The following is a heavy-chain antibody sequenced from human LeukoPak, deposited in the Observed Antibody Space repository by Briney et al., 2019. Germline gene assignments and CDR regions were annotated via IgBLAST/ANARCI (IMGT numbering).Heavy chain of an antibody. D-gene: IGHD2-8*02. CDR1: GGSISSYY. V-gene: IGHV4-59*01. J-gene: IGHJ4*02. CDR3: ARSPLVADYYFDY. CDR2: IYSSGNT. Sequence: SETLSLTCIVSGGSISSYYWNWIRQPPGKGLEWIGYIYSSGNTNYNPSLKSRVTISLDTSKNQFSLKLSSVTAADTAVYYCARSPLVADYYFDYWGQGTLVTVSS.